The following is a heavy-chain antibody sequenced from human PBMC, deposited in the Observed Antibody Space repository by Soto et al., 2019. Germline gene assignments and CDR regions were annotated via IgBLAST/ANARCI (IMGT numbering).Heavy chain of an antibody. J-gene: IGHJ5*02. CDR2: IYYSGIT. CDR3: VRYYGSGSFHNWFDP. CDR1: GGSVSSGSYY. D-gene: IGHD3-10*01. Sequence: SETLSLTCTVSGGSVSSGSYYWNWIRQPPGKGLEWIGYIYYSGITNYNPSLKSRVTISKDTSKNQFSLKVTSVTAADTAVYYCVRYYGSGSFHNWFDPGGQGSLVTVSS. V-gene: IGHV4-61*01.